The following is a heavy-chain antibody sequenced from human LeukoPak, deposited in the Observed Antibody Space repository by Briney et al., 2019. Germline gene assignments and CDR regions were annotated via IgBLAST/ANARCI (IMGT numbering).Heavy chain of an antibody. CDR1: GASIARNHYY. Sequence: SETLSLTCTVSGASIARNHYYWGWIRQSPGKGLEWIGSLYFDGTTFYNPSFKSRVTISVDTSKDQFSLNLTSVTAADTAVYYCARLGEGKDYWGQGTLVTVSS. CDR2: LYFDGTT. V-gene: IGHV4-39*01. CDR3: ARLGEGKDY. J-gene: IGHJ4*02.